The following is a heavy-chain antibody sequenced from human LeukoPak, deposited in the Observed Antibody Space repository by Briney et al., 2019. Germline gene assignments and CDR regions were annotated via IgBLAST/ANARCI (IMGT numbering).Heavy chain of an antibody. CDR3: ARSPGFFPYYYYYMDV. CDR2: IIPIFGTA. V-gene: IGHV1-69*06. Sequence: ASVKVSCKASGGTFSSYAISWVRQAPGQGLEWMGGIIPIFGTANYAQKFQGRVTITADKSTSTAYMELSSLRSEDTAVYYCARSPGFFPYYYYYMDVWGKGTTVTVSS. J-gene: IGHJ6*03. CDR1: GGTFSSYA. D-gene: IGHD3-3*01.